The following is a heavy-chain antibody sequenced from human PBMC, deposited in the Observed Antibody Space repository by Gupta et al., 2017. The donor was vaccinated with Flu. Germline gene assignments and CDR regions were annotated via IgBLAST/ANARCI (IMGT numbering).Heavy chain of an antibody. Sequence: GLEWVANIKQDGSEKYYVDSVKGRFTISRDNAKNSLYLQMNSLRAEDTAVYYCARDAPGSYYDSSGYYGYNYWGQGTLVTVSS. CDR2: IKQDGSEK. V-gene: IGHV3-7*01. D-gene: IGHD3-22*01. J-gene: IGHJ4*02. CDR3: ARDAPGSYYDSSGYYGYNY.